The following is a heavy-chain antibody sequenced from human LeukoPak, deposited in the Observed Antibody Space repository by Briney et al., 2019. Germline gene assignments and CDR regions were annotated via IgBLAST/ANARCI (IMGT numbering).Heavy chain of an antibody. CDR1: GYTFTRYY. CDR2: INPSGGST. Sequence: GASVKVSCKASGYTFTRYYMHWVRQAPRQGLEWMGIINPSGGSTSYAQKFQGRVTMTRDTSTSTVYMELSSLRPEDTAVYYCAGDQANYYYFDYWGQGTLVTVSS. CDR3: AGDQANYYYFDY. V-gene: IGHV1-46*01. D-gene: IGHD1-7*01. J-gene: IGHJ4*02.